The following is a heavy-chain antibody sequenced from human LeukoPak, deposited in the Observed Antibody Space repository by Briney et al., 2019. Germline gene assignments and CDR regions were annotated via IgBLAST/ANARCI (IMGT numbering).Heavy chain of an antibody. CDR2: IIPIFGTA. Sequence: SVKVSCKASGYTFTSYGISWVRQAPGQGLEWMGGIIPIFGTANYAQKFQGRVTITTDESTSTAYMELSSLRSEDTAVYYCARDGGLSYYYYMDVWGKGTTVTVSS. CDR3: ARDGGLSYYYYMDV. CDR1: GYTFTSYG. V-gene: IGHV1-69*05. D-gene: IGHD3-16*02. J-gene: IGHJ6*03.